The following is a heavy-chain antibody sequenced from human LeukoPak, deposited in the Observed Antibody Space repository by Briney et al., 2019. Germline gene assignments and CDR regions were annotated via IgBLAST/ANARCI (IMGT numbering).Heavy chain of an antibody. CDR1: GFTFSGSA. CDR2: IRSKANSYAT. Sequence: PGGSLRLSCAASGFTFSGSAMHWVRQASGKGLEWVGRIRSKANSYATAYAASVKGRFTISRDDSKNTAYLQMNSLKTEDTAVYYCTRNIVVVPAAFDAFDIWGQGTMVTVSS. D-gene: IGHD2-2*01. CDR3: TRNIVVVPAAFDAFDI. V-gene: IGHV3-73*01. J-gene: IGHJ3*02.